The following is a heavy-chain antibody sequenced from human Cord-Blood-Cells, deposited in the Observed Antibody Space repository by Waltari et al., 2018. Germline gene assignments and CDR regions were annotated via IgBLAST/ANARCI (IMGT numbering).Heavy chain of an antibody. J-gene: IGHJ4*02. V-gene: IGHV4-34*01. D-gene: IGHD2-2*01. Sequence: QVQLQQWGAGLLKPSETLSLTCAVYGGSFSGYYWSWIRQPPGKGLEWIGEINHSGSTNYDPSLKSRVTISVDTSKNQFSLKLSSVTAADTAVYYCARGERGVVVPAVHFDYWGQGTLVTVSS. CDR2: INHSGST. CDR1: GGSFSGYY. CDR3: ARGERGVVVPAVHFDY.